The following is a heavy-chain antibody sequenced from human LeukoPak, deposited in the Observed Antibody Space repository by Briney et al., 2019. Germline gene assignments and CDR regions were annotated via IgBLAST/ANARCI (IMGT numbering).Heavy chain of an antibody. CDR3: AKDGDPYYFDY. D-gene: IGHD4-17*01. V-gene: IGHV3-7*01. J-gene: IGHJ4*02. CDR1: GFSFSTQW. Sequence: GGSLRLSCAASGFSFSTQWMSWVRQAPGKGLEWVAIVNQGGTGKYYVDSVKGRFTISRDNAENSLYLQMNSLRAEDTAVYYCAKDGDPYYFDYWGQGTLVTVSS. CDR2: VNQGGTGK.